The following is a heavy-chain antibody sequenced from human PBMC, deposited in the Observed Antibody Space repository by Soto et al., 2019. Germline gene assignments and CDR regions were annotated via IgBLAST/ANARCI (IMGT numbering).Heavy chain of an antibody. J-gene: IGHJ2*01. V-gene: IGHV3-48*03. CDR3: ARDGRIRRPDWYFDL. CDR2: ISRSGSTI. Sequence: PGGSLRLSCAASGLTFSSYEMNWVRPAPGKGLEWVSYISRSGSTIYYADSVKGRVTISRDNAKNSLYLQMNSLRAEDTAVYYCARDGRIRRPDWYFDLWGRGTLVTVSS. CDR1: GLTFSSYE. D-gene: IGHD2-15*01.